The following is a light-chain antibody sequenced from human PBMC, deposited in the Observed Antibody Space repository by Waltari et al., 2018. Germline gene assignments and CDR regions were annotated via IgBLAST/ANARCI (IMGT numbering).Light chain of an antibody. J-gene: IGKJ2*01. Sequence: DIVMTQSPDSLAVSLGEMVTINCSAIQNLLYHSDNKNYLAWFQHKPGQPPKLLIYWASTRESGVPDRFSGSGSGTEFTLTISSLQAADVAVYYCQQCYSTPYTFGQGTKLEIK. CDR2: WAS. CDR3: QQCYSTPYT. CDR1: QNLLYHSDNKNY. V-gene: IGKV4-1*01.